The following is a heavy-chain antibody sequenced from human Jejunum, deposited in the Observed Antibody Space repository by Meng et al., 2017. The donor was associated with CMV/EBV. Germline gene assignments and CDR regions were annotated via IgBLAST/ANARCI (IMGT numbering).Heavy chain of an antibody. V-gene: IGHV1-69*15. D-gene: IGHD3-9*01. J-gene: IGHJ6*02. CDR2: VITMFNTG. CDR3: ATAEVPSATIDYFYWYLDV. Sequence: TWVRQAPGQGLEWVGSVITMFNTGRNAEGIRQRDTISVDDSATTAYMEVSGLTFEDTAAYYCATAEVPSATIDYFYWYLDVWGQGTTVTVSS.